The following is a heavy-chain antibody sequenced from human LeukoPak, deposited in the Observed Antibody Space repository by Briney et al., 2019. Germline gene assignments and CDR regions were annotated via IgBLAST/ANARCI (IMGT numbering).Heavy chain of an antibody. V-gene: IGHV4-39*07. CDR2: IYYSGST. CDR3: AREGRFDY. J-gene: IGHJ4*02. CDR1: GGSISSSSYY. Sequence: SETLSLTCTVSGGSISSSSYYWGWIRQPPGKGLEWIGSIYYSGSTYYNPSLKSRVTISVDTSKNQFSLKLSSVTAADTAVYYCAREGRFDYWGQGTLVTVSS.